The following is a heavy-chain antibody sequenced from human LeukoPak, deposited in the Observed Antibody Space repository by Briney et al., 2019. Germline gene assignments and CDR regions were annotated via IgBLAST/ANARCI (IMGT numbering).Heavy chain of an antibody. J-gene: IGHJ3*02. D-gene: IGHD6-13*01. Sequence: VKVSCKASGGTFSSYAINWVRQAPGQGLEWMGRIFPIFRTANYAQKFQGRVTVTTDESTSTAYMELSSLRPEDPAMYYCARDRGERDSTWSLPAHGFDIWGQGTMVTVSS. CDR3: ARDRGERDSTWSLPAHGFDI. CDR2: IFPIFRTA. V-gene: IGHV1-69*05. CDR1: GGTFSSYA.